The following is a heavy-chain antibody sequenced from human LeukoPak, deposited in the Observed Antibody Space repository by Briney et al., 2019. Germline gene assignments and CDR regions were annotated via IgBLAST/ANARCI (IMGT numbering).Heavy chain of an antibody. V-gene: IGHV3-43*01. CDR2: IGRKSRYI. D-gene: IGHD2-21*02. J-gene: IGHJ4*02. CDR3: AKEKDCGGDCYFFDF. Sequence: GGSLRLSCEASGFAFDRFTMHWVRQVPGKGLEWVPFIGRKSRYISYAESVTGRFTISRDNRKNSLYLQMNSLRSEDTAVYYCAKEKDCGGDCYFFDFWGRGTLVTVSS. CDR1: GFAFDRFT.